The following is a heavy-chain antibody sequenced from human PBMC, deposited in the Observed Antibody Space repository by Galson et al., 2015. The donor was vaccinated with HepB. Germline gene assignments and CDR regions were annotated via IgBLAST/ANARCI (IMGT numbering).Heavy chain of an antibody. CDR1: GFTFSDYY. CDR3: ARAKERDISSWYDFDY. Sequence: SLRLSCAASGFTFSDYYMSWIRQAPGKGLEWVSYISSSGSTIYYADSVKGRFTISRDNAKNSLYLQMNSLRAEDTAVYYCARAKERDISSWYDFDYWGQGTLVTVSS. J-gene: IGHJ4*02. V-gene: IGHV3-11*01. D-gene: IGHD6-13*01. CDR2: ISSSGSTI.